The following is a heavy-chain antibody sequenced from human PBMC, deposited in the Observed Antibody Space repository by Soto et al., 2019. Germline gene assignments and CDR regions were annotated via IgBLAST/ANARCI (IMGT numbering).Heavy chain of an antibody. Sequence: QVQLVQSGAEVKQPGASVKVSCRASGYTFTSFELHWVRQATGQGLEWMGWMNPYSGNTGYAQKFQGRVMLTRGPSATTAYMELNSLTSDDTAVYYCVRGQRWGAAVAGGGDFWGQGTLVIVSS. D-gene: IGHD6-19*01. CDR3: VRGQRWGAAVAGGGDF. V-gene: IGHV1-8*01. CDR1: GYTFTSFE. J-gene: IGHJ4*02. CDR2: MNPYSGNT.